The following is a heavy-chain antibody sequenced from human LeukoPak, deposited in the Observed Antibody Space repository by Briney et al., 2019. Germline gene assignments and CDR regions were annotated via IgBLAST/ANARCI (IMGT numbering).Heavy chain of an antibody. Sequence: GGSLRPCCVASGFTFKNYVMNWVRQAPGKGLEWLATIYGSGVSISYADSVKGRFTISRDNSNNTLYLQMNSLRAEDTAMYYCAKDLGWELPAEAYWGQGILVTVSS. CDR1: GFTFKNYV. D-gene: IGHD1-26*01. CDR2: IYGSGVSI. CDR3: AKDLGWELPAEAY. J-gene: IGHJ4*02. V-gene: IGHV3-23*01.